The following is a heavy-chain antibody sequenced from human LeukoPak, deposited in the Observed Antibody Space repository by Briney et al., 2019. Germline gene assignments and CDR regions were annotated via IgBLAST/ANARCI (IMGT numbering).Heavy chain of an antibody. V-gene: IGHV3-23*01. CDR1: GFTFTSYA. CDR2: IGGIGGST. J-gene: IGHJ5*02. D-gene: IGHD6-19*01. Sequence: GGSLRLSCAASGFTFTSYAMSWVRQAPGKGPEWVSAIGGIGGSTYYADSVKGRFTISRDNSKNTLYLQMNSLRAEDTAVYYCAKDPIPDSSGWYFDWFDPWGQGTLVTVSS. CDR3: AKDPIPDSSGWYFDWFDP.